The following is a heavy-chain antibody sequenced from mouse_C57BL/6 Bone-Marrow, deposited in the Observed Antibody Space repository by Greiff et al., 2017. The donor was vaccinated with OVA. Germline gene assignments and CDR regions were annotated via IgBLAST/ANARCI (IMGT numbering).Heavy chain of an antibody. Sequence: QVQLQQPGAELVKPGASVKMSCKASGYTFTSYWITWVKQRPGQGLEWIGDIYPGSGSTNYNEKFKSKATLTVDTSSSTAYMQLSSLTSEDSAVYDCARKLGTVVAPFDYWGQGTTLTVSS. D-gene: IGHD1-1*01. V-gene: IGHV1-55*01. J-gene: IGHJ2*01. CDR2: IYPGSGST. CDR1: GYTFTSYW. CDR3: ARKLGTVVAPFDY.